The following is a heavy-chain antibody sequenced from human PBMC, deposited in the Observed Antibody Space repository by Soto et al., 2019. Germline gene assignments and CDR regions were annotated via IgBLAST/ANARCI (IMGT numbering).Heavy chain of an antibody. J-gene: IGHJ4*02. D-gene: IGHD6-19*01. CDR2: INPNSGGT. CDR1: GYTFTDYY. Sequence: ASVKVSCKASGYTFTDYYMHWVRQAPGQGLEWMGWINPNSGGTNYAQKFQDWVTMTRDTSISTAYMELGRLKSDDTAVYYCATNPWGNGWYHFDSWGQGTLVTVSS. CDR3: ATNPWGNGWYHFDS. V-gene: IGHV1-2*04.